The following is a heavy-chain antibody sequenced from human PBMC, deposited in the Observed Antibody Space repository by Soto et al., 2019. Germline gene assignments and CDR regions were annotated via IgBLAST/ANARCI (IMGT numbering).Heavy chain of an antibody. J-gene: IGHJ4*02. Sequence: QVQLVQSGAEVKKPGASVKVSCKASGYTFNNYFMHWVRQAPGQGLEWMGIINPSAGTTRHAQKFQGRGTMTRDTSTSTVYMELSSLRSEDTAVYYCAREYCRSTTCYILTTWGQGTLVTVSS. V-gene: IGHV1-46*02. CDR3: AREYCRSTTCYILTT. CDR2: INPSAGTT. D-gene: IGHD2-2*01. CDR1: GYTFNNYF.